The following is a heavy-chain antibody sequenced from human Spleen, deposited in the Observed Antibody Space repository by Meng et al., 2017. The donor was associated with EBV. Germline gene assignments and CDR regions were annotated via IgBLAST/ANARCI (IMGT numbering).Heavy chain of an antibody. CDR2: INGDGSST. J-gene: IGHJ5*02. D-gene: IGHD1-26*01. Sequence: EVALVGAVGGLVKPGGSLRISCAASGFTFSSNWMHWVRQAPGKGLVWVSRINGDGSSTSYADSVKGRFTISRDNAKNTLYLQVNSLRAEDTAVYYCARDLSGRFDPWGQGTLVTVSS. CDR1: GFTFSSNW. CDR3: ARDLSGRFDP. V-gene: IGHV3-74*01.